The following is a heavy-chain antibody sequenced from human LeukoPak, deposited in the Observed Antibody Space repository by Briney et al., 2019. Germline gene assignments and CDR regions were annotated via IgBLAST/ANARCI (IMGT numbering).Heavy chain of an antibody. Sequence: GGSLRLSCAASGFTFSSYAMHWVRPAPGKGLEWVAVISYDGSNKYYEHSVKGRFPISRDNSKNTLYLQMNSLRAEDTAVYYCARDWDDSSGYCDYWGQGTLVTVSS. V-gene: IGHV3-30-3*01. D-gene: IGHD3-22*01. CDR1: GFTFSSYA. CDR3: ARDWDDSSGYCDY. J-gene: IGHJ4*02. CDR2: ISYDGSNK.